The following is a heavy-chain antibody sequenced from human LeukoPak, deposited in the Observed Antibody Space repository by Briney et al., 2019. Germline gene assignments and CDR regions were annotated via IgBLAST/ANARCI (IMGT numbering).Heavy chain of an antibody. Sequence: LSGGSLRLSCAASGFTFSSYAMSWVRQAPGKGLEWVSAISGSGGSTYYADSVKGRFTISRDNSKNTLYLQMNSLRAEDTAVYYCAKVGLVFLGSGYRSLPFDYWGQGTLVTVSS. CDR3: AKVGLVFLGSGYRSLPFDY. V-gene: IGHV3-23*01. CDR2: ISGSGGST. D-gene: IGHD3-22*01. CDR1: GFTFSSYA. J-gene: IGHJ4*02.